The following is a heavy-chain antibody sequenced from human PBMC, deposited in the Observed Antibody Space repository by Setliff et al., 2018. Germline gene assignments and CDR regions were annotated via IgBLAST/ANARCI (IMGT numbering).Heavy chain of an antibody. CDR1: GVSFSDYY. CDR2: INHSGTT. J-gene: IGHJ4*02. Sequence: TLSLTCTVYGVSFSDYYWGWVRQSPGKGLDWIGEINHSGTTNYDPSLEGRISISVDASKRQFSLKLTSVTAADMAVYYCRFWSGYYKNDYWAQGTLVTVSS. V-gene: IGHV4-34*01. D-gene: IGHD3-3*01. CDR3: RFWSGYYKNDY.